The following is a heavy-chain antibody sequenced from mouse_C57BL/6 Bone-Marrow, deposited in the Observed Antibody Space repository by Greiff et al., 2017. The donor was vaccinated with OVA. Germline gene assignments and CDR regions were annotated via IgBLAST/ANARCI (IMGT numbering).Heavy chain of an antibody. Sequence: EVQRVESGGGLVQPGGSMKLSCVASGFTFSNYWMNWVRQSPEKGLEWVAQIRLKSDNYATHYAESVKGRFIISRDEYKSSVYLQMNNLSAEDAGNYCCTGSLYNWFADWGQGTIVTVSA. CDR3: TGSLYNWFAD. D-gene: IGHD6-2*01. V-gene: IGHV6-3*01. CDR2: IRLKSDNYAT. J-gene: IGHJ3*01. CDR1: GFTFSNYW.